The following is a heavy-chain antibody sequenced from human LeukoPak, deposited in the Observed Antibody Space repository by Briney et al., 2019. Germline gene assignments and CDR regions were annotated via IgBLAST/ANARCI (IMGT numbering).Heavy chain of an antibody. CDR1: GFTFSSYA. CDR2: ISGSGGST. V-gene: IGHV3-23*01. J-gene: IGHJ4*02. D-gene: IGHD3-3*01. CDR3: AINQYDFWSGYLDY. Sequence: GGSLRLSCAASGFTFSSYAMSWVRQAPGKGLEWVSAISGSGGSTYYADSVKGRFTISRDNSKNTLYLQMNSLRAEDTAVYYCAINQYDFWSGYLDYWGQGTLVTVSS.